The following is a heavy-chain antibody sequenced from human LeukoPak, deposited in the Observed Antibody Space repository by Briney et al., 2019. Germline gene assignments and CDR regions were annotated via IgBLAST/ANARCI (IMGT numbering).Heavy chain of an antibody. CDR3: ARDLRSSGWYHWFDP. Sequence: TGGSLRLSCAASGFTVSSNYMSWVRQAPGKGLEWVSVIYSGGSTYYADSVKGRFTISRDNSKNTLYLQMNSLRAEDTAVYYCARDLRSSGWYHWFDPWGQGTLVTVSS. CDR1: GFTVSSNY. V-gene: IGHV3-53*01. J-gene: IGHJ5*02. CDR2: IYSGGST. D-gene: IGHD6-19*01.